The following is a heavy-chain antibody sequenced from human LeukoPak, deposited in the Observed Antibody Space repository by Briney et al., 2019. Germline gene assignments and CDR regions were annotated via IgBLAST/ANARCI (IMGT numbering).Heavy chain of an antibody. CDR3: ARDGDYNYYYYYYMDV. D-gene: IGHD4-17*01. CDR1: GYSISSGYY. V-gene: IGHV4-38-2*02. CDR2: IYHSGST. Sequence: SETLSLTCAVSGYSISSGYYWGWIRQPPGKGLEWIGSIYHSGSTYYNPSLKSRVTISVDTSKNQFSLKLSSVTAAGTAVYYCARDGDYNYYYYYYMDVWGKGTTVTVSS. J-gene: IGHJ6*03.